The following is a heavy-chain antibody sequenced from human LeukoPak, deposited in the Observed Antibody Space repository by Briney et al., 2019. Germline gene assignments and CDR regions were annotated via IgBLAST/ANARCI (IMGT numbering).Heavy chain of an antibody. CDR3: ARGARAGYNLEPFDY. CDR2: IYYSGST. V-gene: IGHV4-59*08. Sequence: SETLSLTCTASGGSMSSYYWSWIRQPPGKGLEWVGYIYYSGSTKYNPSLKSRVTISVDTSKNQFSLKLSSVTAADTAVYYCARGARAGYNLEPFDYWGQGTLVTVSS. D-gene: IGHD5-24*01. CDR1: GGSMSSYY. J-gene: IGHJ4*02.